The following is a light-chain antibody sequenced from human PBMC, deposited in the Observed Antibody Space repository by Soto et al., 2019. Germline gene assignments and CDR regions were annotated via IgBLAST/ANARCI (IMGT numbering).Light chain of an antibody. CDR2: DAS. CDR1: QSVSSSY. V-gene: IGKV3-15*01. Sequence: IVLTQSPGTLYVSPGERATLSWRASQSVSSSYLAWYQQKPGQAPRLLIYDASNRATGVPTRFSVSRSGAEFTLTINSLKSEDFAVYYCQPYNNWPLTFCGGTKVDIK. CDR3: QPYNNWPLT. J-gene: IGKJ4*01.